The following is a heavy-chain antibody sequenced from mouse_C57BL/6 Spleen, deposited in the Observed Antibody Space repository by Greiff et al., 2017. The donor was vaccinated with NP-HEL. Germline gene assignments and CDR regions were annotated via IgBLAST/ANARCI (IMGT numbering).Heavy chain of an antibody. CDR1: GYTFTSYW. D-gene: IGHD2-3*01. CDR2: IYPGSGST. J-gene: IGHJ3*01. CDR3: ARVDGYYAWFAY. V-gene: IGHV1-55*01. Sequence: QVQLQQPGAELVKPGASVKMSCKASGYTFTSYWLTWVKQRPGQGLEWIGDIYPGSGSTNYNEKFKSKATLTVDTSSRTAYMQLSSLTSEDAAFYYCARVDGYYAWFAYWGQGTLVTVSA.